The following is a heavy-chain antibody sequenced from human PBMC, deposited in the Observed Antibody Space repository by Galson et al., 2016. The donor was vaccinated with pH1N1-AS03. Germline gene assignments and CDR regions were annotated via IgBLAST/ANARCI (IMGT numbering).Heavy chain of an antibody. CDR2: ISAYSGNT. CDR1: GYTFTNFG. J-gene: IGHJ4*02. CDR3: ARAHYNADYVPDF. D-gene: IGHD4-17*01. Sequence: SVKVSCKASGYTFTNFGVIWVRQAPGQGLEWVGWISAYSGNTNYAQSLQGRVSMTTDPSTNTVYMELTRLTSDDTAIYYCARAHYNADYVPDFWGQGTLVTVSS. V-gene: IGHV1-18*01.